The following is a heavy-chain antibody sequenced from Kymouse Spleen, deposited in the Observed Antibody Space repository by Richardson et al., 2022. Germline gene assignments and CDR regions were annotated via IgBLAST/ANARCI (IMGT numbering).Heavy chain of an antibody. J-gene: IGHJ6*02. Sequence: QVQLVESGGGVVQPGRSLRLSCAASGFTFSSYGMHWVRQAPGKGLEWVAVISYDGSNKYYADSVKGRFTISRDNSKNTLYLQMNSLRAEDTAVYYCAKGTTDYYYGMDVWGQGTTVTVSS. CDR1: GFTFSSYG. CDR2: ISYDGSNK. V-gene: IGHV3-30*18. D-gene: IGHD1-7*01,IGHD4-17*01,IGHD4-23*01. CDR3: AKGTTDYYYGMDV.